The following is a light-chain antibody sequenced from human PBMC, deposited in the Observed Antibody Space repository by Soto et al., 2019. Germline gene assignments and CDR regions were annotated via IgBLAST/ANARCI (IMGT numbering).Light chain of an antibody. V-gene: IGKV1-13*02. J-gene: IGKJ3*01. Sequence: AIQLTQSPSSLSASVGDRVTITCRASQGISSALAWYQQKPGKAPNLLIYDASRLESGVPSRFSGSGSGTDFTLTISSLQPGDFATYYCQQFNGYPFTFGPGTKVDIK. CDR2: DAS. CDR3: QQFNGYPFT. CDR1: QGISSA.